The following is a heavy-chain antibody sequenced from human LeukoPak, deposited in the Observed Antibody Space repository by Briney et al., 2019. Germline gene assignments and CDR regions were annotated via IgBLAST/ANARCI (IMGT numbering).Heavy chain of an antibody. CDR3: ARGGGQWLVQRFDY. J-gene: IGHJ4*02. D-gene: IGHD6-19*01. V-gene: IGHV4-34*01. Sequence: SETLSLTCTVSGSSISNYYWGWIRQPPGKGLEWIGEINHSGSTNYNPSLKSRVTISVDTSKNQFSLKLSSVTAADTAVYYCARGGGQWLVQRFDYWGQGTLVTVSS. CDR2: INHSGST. CDR1: GSSISNYY.